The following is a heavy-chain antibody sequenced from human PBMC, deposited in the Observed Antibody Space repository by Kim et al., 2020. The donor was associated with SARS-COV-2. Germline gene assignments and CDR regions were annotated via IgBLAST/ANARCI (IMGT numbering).Heavy chain of an antibody. CDR1: GYTFTNYG. CDR3: ARSVDIVATIDFDY. D-gene: IGHD5-12*01. Sequence: ASVKVSCKASGYTFTNYGISWVRQAPGQGLEWMGWISGYNGNTNEAQRFQGRVTMTTDTSTDTAYMELRSLTHDDTAVYYCARSVDIVATIDFDYWGQGTLVTVSS. J-gene: IGHJ4*02. CDR2: ISGYNGNT. V-gene: IGHV1-18*04.